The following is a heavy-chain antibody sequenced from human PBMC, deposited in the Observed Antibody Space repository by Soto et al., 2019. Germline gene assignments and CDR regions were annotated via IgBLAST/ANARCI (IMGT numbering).Heavy chain of an antibody. CDR1: GFTFISYA. CDR2: ISGSGGST. V-gene: IGHV3-23*01. CDR3: AKDSIPIWFGASDYYYGMDV. Sequence: PGGSLRLSCAASGFTFISYAMSWVRQAPGKGLEWVSAISGSGGSTYYADSVKGRFTISRDNSKNTLYLQMNSLRAEDTAVYYCAKDSIPIWFGASDYYYGMDVWGQGTTVTVSS. D-gene: IGHD3-10*01. J-gene: IGHJ6*02.